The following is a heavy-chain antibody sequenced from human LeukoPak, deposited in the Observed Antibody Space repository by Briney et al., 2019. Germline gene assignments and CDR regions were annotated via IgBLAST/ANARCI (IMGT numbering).Heavy chain of an antibody. CDR3: ARDRYGDGFAHFDY. Sequence: ASVKVSCKASGYTFISYGISWVRQAPGQGLEWMGWISGYNGNTKYAQNVQGRVTMTKDTSTSTAYMDLSRLTSDDTAVYYCARDRYGDGFAHFDYWGQGALVTVSS. J-gene: IGHJ4*02. CDR1: GYTFISYG. CDR2: ISGYNGNT. D-gene: IGHD5-24*01. V-gene: IGHV1-18*01.